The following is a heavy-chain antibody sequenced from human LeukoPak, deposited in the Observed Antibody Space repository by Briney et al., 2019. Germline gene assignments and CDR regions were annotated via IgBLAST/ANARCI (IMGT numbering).Heavy chain of an antibody. Sequence: GGSLRLSCVAAGFTFSDRYMSWIRQAPGKGMEWVAYISPSADNIHYADSVKGRFTIFRDNARNSLFLQMNGLEAEDTAVYYCVTESGWLFDYWGQGTLVTVSS. CDR1: GFTFSDRY. V-gene: IGHV3-11*04. D-gene: IGHD5-12*01. CDR2: ISPSADNI. CDR3: VTESGWLFDY. J-gene: IGHJ4*02.